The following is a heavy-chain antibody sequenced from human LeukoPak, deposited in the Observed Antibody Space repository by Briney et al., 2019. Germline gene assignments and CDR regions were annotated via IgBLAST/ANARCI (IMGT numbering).Heavy chain of an antibody. J-gene: IGHJ4*02. CDR2: ICGSASGT. CDR3: AKDIGVSCYSPIDY. CDR1: GFTFSNFA. V-gene: IGHV3-23*01. D-gene: IGHD2-15*01. Sequence: GGSLRLSCAASGFTFSNFAMTWVRQAPGRGLEWVSTICGSASGTFYADSVKGRLTISRDNSKNTLYLQMNSLRAEDTAVYYCAKDIGVSCYSPIDYWGQGTLVTVAS.